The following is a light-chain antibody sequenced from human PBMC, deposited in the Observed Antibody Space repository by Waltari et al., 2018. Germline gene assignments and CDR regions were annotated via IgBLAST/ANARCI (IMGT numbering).Light chain of an antibody. J-gene: IGKJ2*03. CDR1: QSLLHSNGNTY. Sequence: DVVMTQSPLSLPITPGQPASMTCRSSQSLLHSNGNTYLSWFLQKPGQPPRRLIYKVSNRDSGVPDRFSGSGAGTDFTLKVSRVGAEDVGVYYCMQGTHFPYSFGQGTKVEIK. V-gene: IGKV2-30*02. CDR3: MQGTHFPYS. CDR2: KVS.